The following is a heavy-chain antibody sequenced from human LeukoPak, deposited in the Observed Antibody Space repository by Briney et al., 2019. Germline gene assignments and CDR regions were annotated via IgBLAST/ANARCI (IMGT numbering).Heavy chain of an antibody. J-gene: IGHJ6*04. CDR3: ARDGPIFVGVTAAILDYYYGMDV. CDR2: ISAYNGNT. D-gene: IGHD2-2*01. V-gene: IGHV1-18*04. Sequence: GASGEVSCKACGYTFTSYGISWVRQAPGQGLEWMGWISAYNGNTNYAQKLQGRVTMPTDTSTSTAYMELRSLRSDDTAVYYCARDGPIFVGVTAAILDYYYGMDVWGKGTTVTVSS. CDR1: GYTFTSYG.